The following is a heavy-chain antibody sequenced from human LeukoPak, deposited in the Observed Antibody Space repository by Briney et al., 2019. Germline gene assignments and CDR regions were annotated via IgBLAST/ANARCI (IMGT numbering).Heavy chain of an antibody. CDR3: ARDSSEYYYDSSGYYYGTLDY. CDR2: ISSSSSYT. V-gene: IGHV3-11*06. Sequence: GGSLRLSCAASGFTFSDYYMSWIRQAPGKGLEWVSYISSSSSYTNYADSVKGRFTISRDNAKNSLYLQMNSLRAEDTAVCYCARDSSEYYYDSSGYYYGTLDYWGQGTLVTVSS. D-gene: IGHD3-22*01. CDR1: GFTFSDYY. J-gene: IGHJ4*02.